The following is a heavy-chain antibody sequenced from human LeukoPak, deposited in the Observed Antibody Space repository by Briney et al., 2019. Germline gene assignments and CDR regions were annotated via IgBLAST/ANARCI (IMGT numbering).Heavy chain of an antibody. Sequence: GGSLRLSCAASGFTFSDYYMSWIRQAPGKGLEWVSYISSGAGTIYYADSVKGRFTISRDNAKNSLYLQMNSLRAEDMAVYYCARVDGGGSYPFDYWGQGTLVTVSS. CDR2: ISSGAGTI. CDR3: ARVDGGGSYPFDY. J-gene: IGHJ4*02. CDR1: GFTFSDYY. D-gene: IGHD1-26*01. V-gene: IGHV3-11*04.